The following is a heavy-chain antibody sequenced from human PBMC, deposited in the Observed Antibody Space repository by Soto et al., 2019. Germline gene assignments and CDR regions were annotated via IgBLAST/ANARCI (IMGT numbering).Heavy chain of an antibody. Sequence: CLRLSCAACGFTFRDRYMGWIRQGPGKGLEWLSYISGTSDTIYYADSVKGRLTISRDNAKNSVYLQMNGLRAEDTAVYSWARGVRVGSTDVWGQGTTVTVSS. J-gene: IGHJ6*02. CDR3: ARGVRVGSTDV. V-gene: IGHV3-11*01. CDR2: ISGTSDTI. CDR1: GFTFRDRY. D-gene: IGHD1-26*01.